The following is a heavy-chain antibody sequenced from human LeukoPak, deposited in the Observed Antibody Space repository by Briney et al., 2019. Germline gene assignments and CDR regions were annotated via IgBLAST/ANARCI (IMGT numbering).Heavy chain of an antibody. CDR1: GGSISSYY. J-gene: IGHJ6*02. CDR3: ARWRYYDSSGYYPLSTNYYGMDV. CDR2: CYYSGNT. D-gene: IGHD3-22*01. Sequence: SETLSLTCTVSGGSISSYYWSWIRQPPGKGLEWIGYCYYSGNTNYNPSLKSRVTISVDTSKNQFSLKLSSVTAADTAVYYCARWRYYDSSGYYPLSTNYYGMDVWGQGTTVTVSS. V-gene: IGHV4-59*01.